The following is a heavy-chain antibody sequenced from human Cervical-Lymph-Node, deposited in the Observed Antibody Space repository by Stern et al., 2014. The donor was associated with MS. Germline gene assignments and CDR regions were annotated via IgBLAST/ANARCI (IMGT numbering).Heavy chain of an antibody. CDR3: ARIRGRFGYDAFDL. V-gene: IGHV5-51*01. CDR1: GYNFNNYW. CDR2: IYTGDSET. D-gene: IGHD3-16*01. Sequence: EQLVQSGPEGKKPGESLRISCKGSGYNFNNYWIAWVRQMPGKGLDWMGIIYTGDSETIHSPSSKGQVTISADKSITTAYLQWSSLKASDTAMYYCARIRGRFGYDAFDLWGQGTMVTVSS. J-gene: IGHJ3*01.